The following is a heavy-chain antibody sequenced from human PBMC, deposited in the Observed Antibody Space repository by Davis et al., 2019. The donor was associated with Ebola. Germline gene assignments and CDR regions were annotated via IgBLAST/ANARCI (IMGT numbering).Heavy chain of an antibody. J-gene: IGHJ6*03. CDR3: ASGWYSSSFYYYMDV. D-gene: IGHD6-13*01. CDR1: GGSISGYD. Sequence: PSETLSLTCAVYGGSISGYDWSWISQLPGKGLEWIGESNHSGSTNYNPPIKSRVTISVDTSKNQFSLKLSSVTAAETAVYYCASGWYSSSFYYYMDVWGKGTTVSVSS. CDR2: SNHSGST. V-gene: IGHV4-34*01.